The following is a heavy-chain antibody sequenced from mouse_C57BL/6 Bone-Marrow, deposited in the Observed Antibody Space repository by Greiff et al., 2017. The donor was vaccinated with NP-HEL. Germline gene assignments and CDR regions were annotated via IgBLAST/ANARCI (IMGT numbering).Heavy chain of an antibody. CDR1: GFNIKDDY. J-gene: IGHJ2*01. Sequence: EVQLQQSGAELVRPGASVKLSCTASGFNIKDDYMHWVKQRPEQGLEWIGWIDPENGDTEYASKFQGKATITADTSSNTAYLQLSSRTSEDTAVYYCTTGYGYDSYYFDYWGQGTTLTVSS. V-gene: IGHV14-4*01. CDR3: TTGYGYDSYYFDY. CDR2: IDPENGDT. D-gene: IGHD2-2*01.